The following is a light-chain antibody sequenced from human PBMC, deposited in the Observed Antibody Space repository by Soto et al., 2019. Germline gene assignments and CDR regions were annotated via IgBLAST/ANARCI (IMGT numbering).Light chain of an antibody. CDR1: QSVSSSY. J-gene: IGKJ5*01. Sequence: PVERATLSCRASQSVSSSYLAWYQQNPGQAPRLLIYGASNRATGIPDRFSGSGSGTDFTLTISRLEPEDFALYYCQQRSTWPTFGQGTRLEIK. V-gene: IGKV3D-20*02. CDR2: GAS. CDR3: QQRSTWPT.